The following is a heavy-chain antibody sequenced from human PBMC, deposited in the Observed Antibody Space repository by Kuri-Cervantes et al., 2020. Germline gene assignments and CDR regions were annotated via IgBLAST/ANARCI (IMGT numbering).Heavy chain of an antibody. CDR3: ATLSDMYQLLLDY. V-gene: IGHV3-21*01. D-gene: IGHD2-2*01. J-gene: IGHJ4*02. Sequence: GESLKISCAASGFTFSSYSMNWVRQAPGKGLEWVSSISSSSSYIYYADSVKGRFTISRDNAKNSLYLQMNSLRDEDTAVYYCATLSDMYQLLLDYCGQGTLVTVSS. CDR2: ISSSSSYI. CDR1: GFTFSSYS.